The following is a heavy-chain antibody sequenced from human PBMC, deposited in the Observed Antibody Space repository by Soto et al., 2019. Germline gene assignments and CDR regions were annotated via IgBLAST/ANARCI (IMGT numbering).Heavy chain of an antibody. V-gene: IGHV3-7*01. Sequence: GGSLRLSCAASGFTFNSYWMSWVRQAPGKGLEWVANIKQDGSEKYYVDSVKGRFTISRDNAENSLYLQMNSLRAEDTAVYYCARVGSYEFWSGPSTKNYYYYMDVWGKGTTVTVSS. CDR2: IKQDGSEK. D-gene: IGHD3-3*01. J-gene: IGHJ6*03. CDR3: ARVGSYEFWSGPSTKNYYYYMDV. CDR1: GFTFNSYW.